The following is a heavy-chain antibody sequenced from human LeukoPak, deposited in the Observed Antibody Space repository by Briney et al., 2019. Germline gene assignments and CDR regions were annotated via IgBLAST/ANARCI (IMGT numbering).Heavy chain of an antibody. CDR3: ARVNRRDGYNCDY. CDR2: IYYSGST. CDR1: GGSISSSSYY. V-gene: IGHV4-39*07. D-gene: IGHD5-24*01. J-gene: IGHJ4*02. Sequence: SETLSLTCPVSGGSISSSSYYWGWIRQPPGKGLEWIGSIYYSGSTYYNPSLKSRVTISVDTSKNQFSLKLSSVTAADTAVYYCARVNRRDGYNCDYWGQGTLVTVSS.